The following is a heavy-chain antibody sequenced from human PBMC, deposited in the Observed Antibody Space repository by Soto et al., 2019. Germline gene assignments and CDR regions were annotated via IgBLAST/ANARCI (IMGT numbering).Heavy chain of an antibody. CDR1: GGSISSSSYY. J-gene: IGHJ5*02. CDR3: AREPGDYYDSSGYTWGFP. D-gene: IGHD3-22*01. Sequence: SETLSLTCTVSGGSISSSSYYWGWIRQPPGKGLEWIGSIYYSGSTYYNPSLKSRVTISVDTSKNQFSLKLSSVTAADTAVYYCAREPGDYYDSSGYTWGFPWGQGTLVTVSS. CDR2: IYYSGST. V-gene: IGHV4-39*02.